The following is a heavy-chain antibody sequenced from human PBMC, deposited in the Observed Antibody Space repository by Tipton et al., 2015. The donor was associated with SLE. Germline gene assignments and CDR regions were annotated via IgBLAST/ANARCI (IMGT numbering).Heavy chain of an antibody. J-gene: IGHJ4*02. CDR1: GDSISNNNYY. CDR2: INYSGTT. D-gene: IGHD2-21*01. CDR3: ARVPIACGGDCYEDY. V-gene: IGHV4-39*07. Sequence: TLSLTCTISGDSISNNNYYWGWIRQPPGEGLELIGNINYSGTTYYNPSLKTRVTMSVDTSKSQFSLRLSSVTAADTAMYYCARVPIACGGDCYEDYWGQGTLVTVSS.